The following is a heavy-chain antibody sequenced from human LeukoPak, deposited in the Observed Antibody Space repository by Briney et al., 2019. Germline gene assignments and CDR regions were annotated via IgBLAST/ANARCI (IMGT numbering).Heavy chain of an antibody. D-gene: IGHD5-18*01. V-gene: IGHV4-30-4*08. CDR3: ARVLYSYGSLAWFDP. Sequence: SETLSLTCTVSGGSISNGDHYWSWIRQHPGKGLEWIGHIYYSGSTYYNPSLKSRGIISVETSKNQFSLKLSSVTAADTAVYYCARVLYSYGSLAWFDPWGQGTLVTVSS. CDR1: GGSISNGDHY. J-gene: IGHJ5*02. CDR2: IYYSGST.